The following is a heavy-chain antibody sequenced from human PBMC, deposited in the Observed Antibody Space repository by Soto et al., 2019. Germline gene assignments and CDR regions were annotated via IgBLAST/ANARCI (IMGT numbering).Heavy chain of an antibody. CDR2: FYYSGST. Sequence: PSETLSLTCTVSGGSVSGGSYFWSWVRQPPGKGLEWIGYFYYSGSTKYNPSLKSRVTILEDTSKNQFSLKLNSVTAADTAVYYCATYCSGGSCYLDYWGQGTLVTV. V-gene: IGHV4-61*01. CDR3: ATYCSGGSCYLDY. J-gene: IGHJ4*02. D-gene: IGHD2-15*01. CDR1: GGSVSGGSYF.